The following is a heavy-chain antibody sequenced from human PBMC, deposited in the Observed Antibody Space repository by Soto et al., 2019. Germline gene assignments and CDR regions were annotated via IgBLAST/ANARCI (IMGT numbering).Heavy chain of an antibody. CDR2: ISSSSSYI. CDR1: GFTFSSYS. J-gene: IGHJ6*02. Sequence: GRSLRLSCAASGFTFSSYSMNWVRQAPGKGLEWVSSISSSSSYIYYADSVKGRFTISRDNAKNSLYLQMNSLRAEDTAVYYCARGLLWFGELDYYGMDVWGQGTTVTVSS. CDR3: ARGLLWFGELDYYGMDV. D-gene: IGHD3-10*01. V-gene: IGHV3-21*01.